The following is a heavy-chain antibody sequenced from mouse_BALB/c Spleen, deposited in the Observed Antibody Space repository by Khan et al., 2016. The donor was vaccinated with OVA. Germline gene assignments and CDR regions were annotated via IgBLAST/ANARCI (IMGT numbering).Heavy chain of an antibody. J-gene: IGHJ3*01. D-gene: IGHD1-2*01. CDR1: GYTFTDYN. V-gene: IGHV1S29*02. Sequence: EVQLQESGPELVKPGASVKISCKASGYTFTDYNMDWVKQRQGESLEWIGYIFPNTGDTGYNQKFKNKATLTVDVYSSTAFMELRSLTSEDSSVYFCSRSGYGSFGYWGQGTLVTVSA. CDR2: IFPNTGDT. CDR3: SRSGYGSFGY.